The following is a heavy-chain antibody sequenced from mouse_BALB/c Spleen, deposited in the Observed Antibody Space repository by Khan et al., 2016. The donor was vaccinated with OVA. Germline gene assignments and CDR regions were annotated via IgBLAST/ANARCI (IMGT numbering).Heavy chain of an antibody. CDR1: GFSLTNYG. V-gene: IGHV2-6-1*01. D-gene: IGHD2-10*01. J-gene: IGHJ4*01. CDR2: IWSDGST. Sequence: QVQLKQSGPGLVAPSQSLSITCTISGFSLTNYGVHWVRKPPGKGLEWLVVIWSDGSTNYNSDLKSRLSISKDNSKSQVFLKMNSLQIDDTAMYYCARQPYYHYYIMDYWGQGISVTVSS. CDR3: ARQPYYHYYIMDY.